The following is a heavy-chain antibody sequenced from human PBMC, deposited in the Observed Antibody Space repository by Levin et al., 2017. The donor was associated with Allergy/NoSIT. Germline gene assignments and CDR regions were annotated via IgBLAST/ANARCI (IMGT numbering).Heavy chain of an antibody. V-gene: IGHV4-34*01. D-gene: IGHD6-19*01. J-gene: IGHJ4*02. CDR1: GGSFSGYY. CDR2: INHSGST. CDR3: ARGGRKQWLRQIDY. Sequence: SETLSLTCAVYGGSFSGYYWSWIRQPPGKGLEWIGEINHSGSTNYNPSLKSRVTISVDTSKNQFSLKLSSVTAADTAVYYCARGGRKQWLRQIDYWGQGTLVTVSS.